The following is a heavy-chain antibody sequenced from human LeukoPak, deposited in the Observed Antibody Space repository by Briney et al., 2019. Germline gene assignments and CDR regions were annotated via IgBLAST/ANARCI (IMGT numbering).Heavy chain of an antibody. J-gene: IGHJ4*02. CDR1: GGSISSSSYY. Sequence: SETLSLTCTVSGGSISSSSYYWGWIRQPPGKGLEWIGSIYYSGSTNYNPSLKSRVTISVDTSKNQFSLKLSSVTAADTAVYYCARGYYDFWSGYYKGYFDYWGQGTLVTVSS. D-gene: IGHD3-3*01. V-gene: IGHV4-39*07. CDR3: ARGYYDFWSGYYKGYFDY. CDR2: IYYSGST.